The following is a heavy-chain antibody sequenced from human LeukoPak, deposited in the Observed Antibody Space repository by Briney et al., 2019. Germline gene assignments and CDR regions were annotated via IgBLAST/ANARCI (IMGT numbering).Heavy chain of an antibody. V-gene: IGHV1-69*13. CDR2: IIPIFGTA. J-gene: IGHJ5*02. CDR1: GGTFISYA. CDR3: ARDIGYCSSTSCSTNWFDP. D-gene: IGHD2-2*01. Sequence: GASAKVSCKASGGTFISYAISWVRQAPGQGLEWMGGIIPIFGTANYAQKFQGRVTITADESTSTAYMELSSLRSEDTAVYYCARDIGYCSSTSCSTNWFDPWGQGTLVTVSS.